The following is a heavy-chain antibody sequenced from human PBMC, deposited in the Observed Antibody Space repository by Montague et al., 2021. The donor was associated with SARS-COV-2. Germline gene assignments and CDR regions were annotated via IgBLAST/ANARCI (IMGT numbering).Heavy chain of an antibody. J-gene: IGHJ4*02. Sequence: SETLSLTCSVSDDYISSYHWSWFRQPPGKGLEWIGYMYYLGSPNXXPSLKSRVTMSIDPSKNQISLRLNSVTAADTAVYYCGTYSVASKSFAYWGQGTLVAVSS. CDR3: GTYSVASKSFAY. D-gene: IGHD6-19*01. CDR1: DDYISSYH. V-gene: IGHV4-59*08. CDR2: MYYLGSP.